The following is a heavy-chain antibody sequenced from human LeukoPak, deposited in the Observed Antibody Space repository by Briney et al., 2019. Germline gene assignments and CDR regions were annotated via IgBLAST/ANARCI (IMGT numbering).Heavy chain of an antibody. V-gene: IGHV3-66*01. D-gene: IGHD3-22*01. J-gene: IGHJ4*02. CDR3: AREDYYFDSSGTHYFDY. CDR2: IYSGGST. Sequence: HPGGSLRLSCAASGFTVRSNYMSWVRQAPGKGLEWASVIYSGGSTYHADSVKGRFTISRDDSKNTLFLQMNSLRAEDTAVYYCAREDYYFDSSGTHYFDYWGQGTLVTVSS. CDR1: GFTVRSNY.